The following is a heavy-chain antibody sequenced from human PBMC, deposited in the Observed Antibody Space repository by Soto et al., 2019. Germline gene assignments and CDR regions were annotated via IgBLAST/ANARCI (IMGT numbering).Heavy chain of an antibody. CDR3: AKGVEAFHI. CDR2: ISYDGSNK. D-gene: IGHD2-15*01. V-gene: IGHV3-30*18. Sequence: QVQLVESGGGVVQPGRSLRLSCAASGFTFSSYGMHWVRQAPGKGLEWVAVISYDGSNKYYADSVKGRFTISRDNSKNTLYLQMNSRRAEDTAVYYFAKGVEAFHIWGQGTMVTVSS. CDR1: GFTFSSYG. J-gene: IGHJ3*02.